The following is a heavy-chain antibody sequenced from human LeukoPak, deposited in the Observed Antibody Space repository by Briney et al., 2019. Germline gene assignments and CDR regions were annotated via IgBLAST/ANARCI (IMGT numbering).Heavy chain of an antibody. D-gene: IGHD3-10*01. J-gene: IGHJ4*02. Sequence: GGSLRLSCAASGFTFSSYSMNWVRQAPGKGLEWVSSISSSSSYIYYADSVKGRFTISRDNAKNSLYLQMSSLRAEDTAVYYCASHYCGSGTYYNDYWGQGTLVTVSS. CDR1: GFTFSSYS. CDR2: ISSSSSYI. V-gene: IGHV3-21*01. CDR3: ASHYCGSGTYYNDY.